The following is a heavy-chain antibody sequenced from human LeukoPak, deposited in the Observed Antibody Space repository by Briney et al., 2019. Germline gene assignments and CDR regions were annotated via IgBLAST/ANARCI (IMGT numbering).Heavy chain of an antibody. J-gene: IGHJ4*02. V-gene: IGHV1-2*02. CDR2: INPNSGGT. D-gene: IGHD3-22*01. Sequence: SVTLSCKCSGSTVTHYNMHWVRQAPGQGLESMGSINPNSGGTNYAQKLQGRVTMTRDTSISTAYMDLSSLRSDDTAVYYCTRGGDYEGPNYFDYWGQGTLVTVSS. CDR1: GSTVTHYN. CDR3: TRGGDYEGPNYFDY.